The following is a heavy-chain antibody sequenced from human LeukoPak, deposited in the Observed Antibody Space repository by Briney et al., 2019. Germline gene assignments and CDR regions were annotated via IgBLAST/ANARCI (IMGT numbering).Heavy chain of an antibody. CDR3: ARAFSGYSDYRLVQPLVFDI. CDR1: GFTFSSYS. D-gene: IGHD5-12*01. J-gene: IGHJ3*02. Sequence: PGGSLRLSCAASGFTFSSYSMNWVRQAPGKGLEWVSYITNSRSTIYYADSVKGRFTISRDNAKNTLYLQMNSLRAEDTAVYYCARAFSGYSDYRLVQPLVFDIWGQGTMVTVSS. V-gene: IGHV3-48*01. CDR2: ITNSRSTI.